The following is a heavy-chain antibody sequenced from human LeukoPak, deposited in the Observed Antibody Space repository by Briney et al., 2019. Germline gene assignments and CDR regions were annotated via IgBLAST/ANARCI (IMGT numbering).Heavy chain of an antibody. J-gene: IGHJ4*02. Sequence: PSETLSLTCTVSGGSISSYYWSWIRQPPGKGLEWIGYIYYSGSTNYNPSLKSRVTISVDTSKNQFSLKLSSVTVADTAVYYCARGPDGYILDYWGQGTLVTVSS. CDR1: GGSISSYY. D-gene: IGHD5-24*01. CDR2: IYYSGST. V-gene: IGHV4-59*01. CDR3: ARGPDGYILDY.